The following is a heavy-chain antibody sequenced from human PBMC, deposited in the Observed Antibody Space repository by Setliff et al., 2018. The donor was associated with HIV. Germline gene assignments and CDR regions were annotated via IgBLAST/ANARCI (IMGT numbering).Heavy chain of an antibody. V-gene: IGHV4-34*01. CDR3: ARVPGYSSGSSYMEV. Sequence: PSETLSLTCAVDGGSFSGYYWSWIRQPPGKGLEWIGEINHSGNTNYNPSLKSRLIISVDTSKKQFSLKRRSVTAADTAIYYCARVPGYSSGSSYMEVWGKGTTVT. CDR1: GGSFSGYY. J-gene: IGHJ6*03. CDR2: INHSGNT. D-gene: IGHD6-19*01.